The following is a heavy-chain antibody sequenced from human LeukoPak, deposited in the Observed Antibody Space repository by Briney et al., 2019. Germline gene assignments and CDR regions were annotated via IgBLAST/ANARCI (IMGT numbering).Heavy chain of an antibody. CDR2: INPNSGGT. CDR1: GYTFTGYY. D-gene: IGHD5-18*01. Sequence: VASVKVSCKASGYTFTGYYMHWVRQAPGQGLEWMGWINPNSGGTNYAQKFQDRFTMTRDTSISTAYMELSRLRSDDTAVYYCARDAQASWIQLWLRDIWFDPWGQGTLVTVSS. CDR3: ARDAQASWIQLWLRDIWFDP. V-gene: IGHV1-2*02. J-gene: IGHJ5*02.